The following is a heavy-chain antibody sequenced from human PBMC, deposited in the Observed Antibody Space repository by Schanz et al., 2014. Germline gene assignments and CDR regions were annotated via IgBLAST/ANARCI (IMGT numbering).Heavy chain of an antibody. CDR2: ISHDGHRD. D-gene: IGHD2-21*01. J-gene: IGHJ4*02. CDR3: AREDCSATSCYFRY. CDR1: GFTFSRYA. V-gene: IGHV3-30-3*01. Sequence: VQLVESGGALVQPGGSLRLSCAASGFTFSRYAMHWVRQAPGKGLEWVAQISHDGHRDFYADSVKGRFTVSRDNSNNTVYLQMNTLRAEDTAVYYCAREDCSATSCYFRYWGQGTLVTVSS.